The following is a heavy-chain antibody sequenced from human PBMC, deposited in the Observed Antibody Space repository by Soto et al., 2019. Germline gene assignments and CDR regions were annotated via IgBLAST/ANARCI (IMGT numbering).Heavy chain of an antibody. CDR2: MIPIFGTA. V-gene: IGHV1-69*12. Sequence: QVQLLQSGAEVKKPGSSVKVSGKSSGGTFRSYAICWVRQAPGQGLEWMGGMIPIFGTANYAQKFQGRVTITADESTSTAYMELSSLISEDTDVYYCARGYASGWYPKLYDWGQGTLVTVSS. CDR3: ARGYASGWYPKLYD. D-gene: IGHD6-19*01. CDR1: GGTFRSYA. J-gene: IGHJ4*02.